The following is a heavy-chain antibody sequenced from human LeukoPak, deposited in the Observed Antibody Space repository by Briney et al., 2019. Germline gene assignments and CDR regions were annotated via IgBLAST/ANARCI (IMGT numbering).Heavy chain of an antibody. J-gene: IGHJ5*02. V-gene: IGHV4-34*01. CDR1: GGSFSGYY. Sequence: PSETLSLTCAVYGGSFSGYYWSWIRQPPGKGLEWTGEINHSGSTNYNPSLKSRVTISVDTSKNQFSLKLSSVTAADTAVYYCARGGGPFDPWGQGTLVTVSS. CDR3: ARGGGPFDP. CDR2: INHSGST.